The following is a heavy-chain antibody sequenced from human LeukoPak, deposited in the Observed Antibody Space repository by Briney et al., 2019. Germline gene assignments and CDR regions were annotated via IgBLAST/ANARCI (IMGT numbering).Heavy chain of an antibody. J-gene: IGHJ5*02. CDR3: ARGRVTIAAAGKRCTWFGP. CDR2: INHSGST. V-gene: IGHV4-34*01. CDR1: GGSFSGYY. D-gene: IGHD6-13*01. Sequence: PSETLSLTCAVYGGSFSGYYWSWIRQPPGKGLEWIGEINHSGSTNYNPSLKSRVTISVDTSKNQFSLKLSSVTAADTAVYYCARGRVTIAAAGKRCTWFGPWGQGTLVTVSS.